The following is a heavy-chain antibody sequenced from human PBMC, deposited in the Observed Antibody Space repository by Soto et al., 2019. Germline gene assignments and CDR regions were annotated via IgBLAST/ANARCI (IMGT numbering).Heavy chain of an antibody. J-gene: IGHJ5*02. V-gene: IGHV1-69*06. Sequence: SVRVSCKASGGTFSSYAISWVRQAPGQVLEWMVGIIPIFGTANYAQKFQGRVTITADKSTSTDYMELSSLRSEDTAVYYCATLSRVLGGWFAPWAQGTMVTVSS. CDR2: IIPIFGTA. CDR1: GGTFSSYA. CDR3: ATLSRVLGGWFAP. D-gene: IGHD2-8*02.